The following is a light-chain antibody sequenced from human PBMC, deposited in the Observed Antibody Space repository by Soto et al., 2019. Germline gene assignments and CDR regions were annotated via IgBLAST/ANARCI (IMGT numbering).Light chain of an antibody. J-gene: IGLJ3*02. CDR3: QTWGIGPPVK. CDR1: SVHRNYA. Sequence: QLVLTQSPSASASLGASVKLTCTLDSVHRNYAIAWHQQQPEKGPRYLMTVNSDGSHVKADGIPDRFSASSSGAERYLTISNLQAEDEAHYFCQTWGIGPPVKFGGGTKLTVL. V-gene: IGLV4-69*01. CDR2: VNSDGSH.